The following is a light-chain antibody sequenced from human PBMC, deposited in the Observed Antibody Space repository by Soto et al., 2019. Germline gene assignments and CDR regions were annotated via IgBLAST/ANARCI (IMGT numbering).Light chain of an antibody. CDR2: AAF. V-gene: IGKV1-12*01. J-gene: IGKJ5*01. CDR1: EDINSR. Sequence: DIHMTQSPSSASASVGYRVAIYCRASEDINSRLAWYQQKPGNAPKLLIYAAFILQSGVPSRFSGYGSGTDFTLSISSLQPEDFATYYCQQADSFPITFGQGTRLEI. CDR3: QQADSFPIT.